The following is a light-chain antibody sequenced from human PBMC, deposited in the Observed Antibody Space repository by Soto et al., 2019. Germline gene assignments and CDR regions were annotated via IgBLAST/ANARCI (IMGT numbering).Light chain of an antibody. CDR2: SND. J-gene: IGLJ1*01. CDR3: VAGAGSLNGYV. Sequence: QSVLTQPPSASGTPGQRVSISCSGRASDIGTNTVNWYQQFPGTAPKLLLLSNDQRPSGVPDRFSGSKSGTSASLAISGLQSEDEADYYCVAGAGSLNGYVFGTGTKVTVL. V-gene: IGLV1-44*01. CDR1: ASDIGTNT.